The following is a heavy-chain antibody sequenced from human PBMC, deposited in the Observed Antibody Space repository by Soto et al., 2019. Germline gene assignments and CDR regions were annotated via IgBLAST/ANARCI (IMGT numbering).Heavy chain of an antibody. J-gene: IGHJ4*02. V-gene: IGHV3-48*01. D-gene: IGHD6-19*01. Sequence: PGGSLRLSCAASGFTFSSYSMNWVRQAPGKGLEWVSYISSSSSTIYYADSVKGRFTISRDNAKNSLYLQMNSLRAEDTAVYYCAWQSDRYSSGWFDYWGQGTLVTVSS. CDR2: ISSSSSTI. CDR1: GFTFSSYS. CDR3: AWQSDRYSSGWFDY.